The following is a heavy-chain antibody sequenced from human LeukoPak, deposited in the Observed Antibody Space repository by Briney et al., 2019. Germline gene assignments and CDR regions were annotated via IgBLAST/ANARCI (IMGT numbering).Heavy chain of an antibody. Sequence: SETLSLTCTVSGGSISNSNYYWGWIRQPPGKGLEWIGNIYYSGSTYYNPSLKSRLTISLDTSKKQFSLKVSSVTAADTALYFCARQTATDGSSFDYWGQGTLVTVSS. V-gene: IGHV4-39*01. J-gene: IGHJ4*02. CDR1: GGSISNSNYY. CDR3: ARQTATDGSSFDY. D-gene: IGHD3-10*01. CDR2: IYYSGST.